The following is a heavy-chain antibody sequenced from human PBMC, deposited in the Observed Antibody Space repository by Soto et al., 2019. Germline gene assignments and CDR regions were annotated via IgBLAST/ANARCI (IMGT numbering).Heavy chain of an antibody. CDR1: GYTLTELS. V-gene: IGHV1-24*01. CDR2: FDPEDGET. J-gene: IGHJ6*02. Sequence: ASVKVSCKVSGYTLTELSMHWVRQAPGKGLEWMGGFDPEDGETIYAQKFQGRVTMTEDTSTDTAYMELSSLRSEDTAVYYCATAPVRYSSSWYYVWGQGTTVTVSS. CDR3: ATAPVRYSSSWYYV. D-gene: IGHD6-13*01.